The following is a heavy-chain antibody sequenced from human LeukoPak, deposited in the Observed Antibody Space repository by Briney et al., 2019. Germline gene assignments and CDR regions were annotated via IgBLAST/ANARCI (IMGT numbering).Heavy chain of an antibody. V-gene: IGHV1-46*01. CDR2: ISPSGDST. D-gene: IGHD3-22*01. Sequence: SVKVSCKASGYTFTRYYMHWVRQAPGQGLEWMGIISPSGDSTSYAQKFQGRVTMTRDTPTRTVYLDLSSLRSEDTAVYYCARGRDYYAVSGYHNWFDAWGQGTLVRVFS. J-gene: IGHJ5*02. CDR3: ARGRDYYAVSGYHNWFDA. CDR1: GYTFTRYY.